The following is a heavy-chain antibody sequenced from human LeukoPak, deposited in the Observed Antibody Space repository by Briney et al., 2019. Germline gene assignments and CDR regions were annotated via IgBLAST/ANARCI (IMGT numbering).Heavy chain of an antibody. D-gene: IGHD3-9*01. CDR1: GFTFSSYE. Sequence: GGSLRLSCAASGFTFSSYEMNWVRQAPGKGLEWVSYISSSGSSIYYADSVKGRFTISRDNVKNSLYLQMNTLRAEDTAVYYCASILDYYFDYWGQGTLVTVSS. V-gene: IGHV3-48*03. CDR3: ASILDYYFDY. CDR2: ISSSGSSI. J-gene: IGHJ4*02.